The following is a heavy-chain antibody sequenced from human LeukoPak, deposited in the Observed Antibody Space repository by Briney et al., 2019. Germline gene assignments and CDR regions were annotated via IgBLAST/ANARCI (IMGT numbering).Heavy chain of an antibody. CDR1: VYTFTRYY. CDR3: ARDLEASADY. V-gene: IGHV1-2*02. Sequence: ASVTVSHLSSVYTFTRYYMHWVRQAPAQALEWMGWINPNSDGTNYAQKFQGRVTMTRDTSISTAYMELSRLRSDDTAVYYCARDLEASADYWGQGTLVTVSS. D-gene: IGHD5-24*01. CDR2: INPNSDGT. J-gene: IGHJ4*02.